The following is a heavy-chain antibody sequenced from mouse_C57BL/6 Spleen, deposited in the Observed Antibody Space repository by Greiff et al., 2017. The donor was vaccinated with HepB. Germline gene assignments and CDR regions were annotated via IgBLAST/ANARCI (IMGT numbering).Heavy chain of an antibody. CDR3: ARSGHYGSSSWYFDV. CDR2: INPGSGGT. J-gene: IGHJ1*03. D-gene: IGHD1-1*01. CDR1: GYAFTNYL. Sequence: VQLQQSGAELVRPGTSVKVSCKASGYAFTNYLIEWVKQRPGQGLEWIGVINPGSGGTNYNEKFKGKATLTADKSSSTAYMQLSSLTSEDSAVYFCARSGHYGSSSWYFDVWGTGTTVTVSS. V-gene: IGHV1-54*01.